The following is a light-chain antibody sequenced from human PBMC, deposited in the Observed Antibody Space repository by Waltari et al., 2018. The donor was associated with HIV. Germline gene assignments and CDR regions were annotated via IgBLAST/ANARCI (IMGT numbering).Light chain of an antibody. CDR3: SSYGDNIRVL. J-gene: IGLJ2*01. CDR1: SSEIGAYDS. CDR2: EVT. Sequence: QSALTQPPSASGSLGQSVTISCTGSSSEIGAYDSVSWFQQHPHSAPKLLLYEVTKRPSGVPDRFSGSRSGDTAFLSVSGLQPDDSAAYFCSSYGDNIRVLFGGGTNLTVL. V-gene: IGLV2-8*01.